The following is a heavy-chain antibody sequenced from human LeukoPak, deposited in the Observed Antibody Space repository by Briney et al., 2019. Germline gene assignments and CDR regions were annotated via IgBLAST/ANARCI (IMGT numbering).Heavy chain of an antibody. V-gene: IGHV1-18*04. Sequence: ASVKVSCKTSGFTFTSYGISWMRQAPGQGLEWMAWISANNGDTHYAHRLQGRVTLTTDTSTGTAYMEVRSLRSDDTAVYYCARKGMGSPLDFWGQGTLVTVSS. CDR1: GFTFTSYG. D-gene: IGHD3-10*01. CDR3: ARKGMGSPLDF. J-gene: IGHJ4*02. CDR2: ISANNGDT.